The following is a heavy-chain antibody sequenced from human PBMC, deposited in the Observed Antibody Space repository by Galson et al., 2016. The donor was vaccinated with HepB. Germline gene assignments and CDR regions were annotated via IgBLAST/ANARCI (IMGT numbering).Heavy chain of an antibody. CDR2: IYSNGRT. CDR3: ARGPVVTYYRGPTWFDP. CDR1: GFGVGSTY. D-gene: IGHD3-22*01. J-gene: IGHJ5*02. V-gene: IGHV3-53*01. Sequence: SLRLSCAVSGFGVGSTYMDWVRQAPGEGLEWASVIYSNGRTYYADSVRGRFTVSRDRSKNILYLQMNSLRVEDTAVYYFARGPVVTYYRGPTWFDPWGQGTLVTVSS.